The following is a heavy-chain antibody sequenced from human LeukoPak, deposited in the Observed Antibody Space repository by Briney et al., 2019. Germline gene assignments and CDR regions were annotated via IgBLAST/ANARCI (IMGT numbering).Heavy chain of an antibody. CDR3: AKGLRGYRNFDY. CDR1: GFTFSSYA. J-gene: IGHJ4*02. V-gene: IGHV3-23*01. Sequence: GGSLRLSCAASGFTFSSYAMSWVRQAPGKGLEWVPTISGSGGSTYYADSVKGRFTISRDNSKNTLYLQMNSLRAEDTAVYYCAKGLRGYRNFDYWGQGTLVTVSS. D-gene: IGHD5-12*01. CDR2: ISGSGGST.